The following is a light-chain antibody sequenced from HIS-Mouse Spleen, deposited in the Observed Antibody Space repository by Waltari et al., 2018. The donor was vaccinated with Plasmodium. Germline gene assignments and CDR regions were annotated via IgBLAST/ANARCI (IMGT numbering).Light chain of an antibody. J-gene: IGLJ2*01. CDR2: EVS. V-gene: IGLV2-11*01. CDR3: CSYAGSYTLV. CDR1: SSDVGGYNN. Sequence: QSALTQPRSVSGSPGQSVTISCPGTSSDVGGYNNFSWYQQHPGKAPKLMIYEVSKRPSGVPDRFSGSKSGNTASLTISGLQAEDEADYYCCSYAGSYTLVFGGGTKLTVL.